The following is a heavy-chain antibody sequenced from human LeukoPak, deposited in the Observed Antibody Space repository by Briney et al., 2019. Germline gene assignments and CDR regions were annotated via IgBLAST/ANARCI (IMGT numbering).Heavy chain of an antibody. V-gene: IGHV4-4*09. Sequence: SETLSLTCTVSAGSISSYYWTWIRQPPGKGLEWIGYIFPSGSAYYNPSLKTRVTISVDTSKTQFSLKLTSVTAADTAVYYCARRHHYSYFMDVWGKGTTVTVSS. CDR2: IFPSGSA. CDR1: AGSISSYY. CDR3: ARRHHYSYFMDV. J-gene: IGHJ6*03.